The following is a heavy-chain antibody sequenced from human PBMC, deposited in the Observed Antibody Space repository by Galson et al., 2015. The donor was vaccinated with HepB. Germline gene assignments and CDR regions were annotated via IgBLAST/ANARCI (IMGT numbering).Heavy chain of an antibody. J-gene: IGHJ6*03. CDR3: TRDPYYDFWSGYYRYYYYYYMDV. V-gene: IGHV3-49*03. CDR2: VRSKAYGGTT. D-gene: IGHD3-3*01. CDR1: GFTFGDYA. Sequence: SLRLSCAASGFTFGDYAMSWFRQAPGKGLEWVGFVRSKAYGGTTEYAASVKGRFTISRDDSKSIAYLQMNSLKTEDTAVYYCTRDPYYDFWSGYYRYYYYYYMDVWGKGTTVTVSS.